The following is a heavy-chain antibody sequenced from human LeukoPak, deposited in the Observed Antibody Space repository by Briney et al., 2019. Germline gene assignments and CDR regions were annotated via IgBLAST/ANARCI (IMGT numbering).Heavy chain of an antibody. D-gene: IGHD1-1*01. CDR3: ARGTGPFDY. J-gene: IGHJ4*02. CDR1: GFTFSSYA. V-gene: IGHV3-64*02. CDR2: ISSNGGST. Sequence: GGSLRLSCAASGFTFSSYAMHWVRQAPGKGLEYVSAISSNGGSTYYADSVKGRFTISRDNSKNTLYLQMGSLRAEDMAVYYCARGTGPFDYWGQGTLVTVPS.